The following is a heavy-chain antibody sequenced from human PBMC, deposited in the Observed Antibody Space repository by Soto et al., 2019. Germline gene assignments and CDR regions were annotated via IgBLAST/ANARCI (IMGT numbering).Heavy chain of an antibody. CDR2: IYYSGST. Sequence: PSETLSLTCTVSGGSISSGGYYWSWIRQHPGKGLEWIGYIYYSGSTYYNPSLKSRVTISVDTSKNQFSLKLSSVTAADTAVYHCARGRSSGYYYRYWGQGTLVTVSS. D-gene: IGHD3-22*01. V-gene: IGHV4-31*03. CDR3: ARGRSSGYYYRY. J-gene: IGHJ4*02. CDR1: GGSISSGGYY.